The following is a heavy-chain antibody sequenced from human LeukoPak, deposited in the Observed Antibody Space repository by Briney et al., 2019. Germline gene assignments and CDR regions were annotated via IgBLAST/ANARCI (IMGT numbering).Heavy chain of an antibody. CDR3: ARDSRGRSIAAAGSGLGRYYYYYYMDV. CDR2: IYHSGST. V-gene: IGHV4-4*02. D-gene: IGHD6-13*01. Sequence: SETLSLTCAVSGGSISSSNWWSWVRQPPGKGLEWIGEIYHSGSTNYNPSLKSRVTISVDKSKNQFSLKLSSVTAADTAVYYCARDSRGRSIAAAGSGLGRYYYYYYMDVWGKGTTVTVSS. J-gene: IGHJ6*03. CDR1: GGSISSSNW.